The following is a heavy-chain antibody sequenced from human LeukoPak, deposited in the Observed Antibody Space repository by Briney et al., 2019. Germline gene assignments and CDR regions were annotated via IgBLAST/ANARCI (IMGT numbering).Heavy chain of an antibody. J-gene: IGHJ4*02. V-gene: IGHV4-59*01. CDR3: ARDRGGYSAYLDS. CDR2: IYSSGST. CDR1: GGSISSYY. D-gene: IGHD5-12*01. Sequence: SETLSLTCTVSGGSISSYYWSWIRQPPGKGLEWIGYIYSSGSTNYNPSLKSRLTISVDTTKNHFSLNLRSVTAADTAVYYCARDRGGYSAYLDSWGPGTLVTVSS.